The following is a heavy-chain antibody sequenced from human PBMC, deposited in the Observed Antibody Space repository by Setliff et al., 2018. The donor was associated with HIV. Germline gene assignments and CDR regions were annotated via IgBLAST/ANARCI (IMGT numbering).Heavy chain of an antibody. CDR2: ISSSSSSI. CDR1: GFSISSYA. CDR3: VRDPGGIFGAFDV. V-gene: IGHV3-48*02. Sequence: GGSLRLSCAASGFSISSYAMNWVRQAPGKGLEWVSSISSSSSSIYYGDSVKGRFTISRDNAKNSLDLEMHSLTDEDTAVYYCVRDPGGIFGAFDVWGQGTMVTVSS. D-gene: IGHD3-3*01. J-gene: IGHJ3*01.